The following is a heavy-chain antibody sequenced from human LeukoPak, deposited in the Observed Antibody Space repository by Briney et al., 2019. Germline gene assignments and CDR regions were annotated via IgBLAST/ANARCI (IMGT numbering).Heavy chain of an antibody. CDR2: ISAYNGNT. J-gene: IGHJ5*02. V-gene: IGHV1-18*01. CDR3: AKAYCGGDCYSNWFDP. D-gene: IGHD2-21*02. Sequence: ASVKVSCKASGYTFTSYGISWVRQAPGQGLEWMGWISAYNGNTNYAQKLQGRVTMTTDTSTSTAYIELRSLRSDDTAVYYCAKAYCGGDCYSNWFDPWGQGTLVTVSS. CDR1: GYTFTSYG.